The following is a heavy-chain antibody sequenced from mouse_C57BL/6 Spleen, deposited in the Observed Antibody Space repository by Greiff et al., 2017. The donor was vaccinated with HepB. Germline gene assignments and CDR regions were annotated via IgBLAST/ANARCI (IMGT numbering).Heavy chain of an antibody. V-gene: IGHV3-6*01. J-gene: IGHJ2*01. Sequence: EVKLLESGPGLVKPSQSLSLTCSVTGYSITSGYYWNWIRQFPGNKLEWMGYISYDGSNNYNPSLKNRISITRDTSKNQFFLKLNSVTTEDTATYYCATGSSLDYWGQGTTLTVSS. D-gene: IGHD1-1*01. CDR1: GYSITSGYY. CDR3: ATGSSLDY. CDR2: ISYDGSN.